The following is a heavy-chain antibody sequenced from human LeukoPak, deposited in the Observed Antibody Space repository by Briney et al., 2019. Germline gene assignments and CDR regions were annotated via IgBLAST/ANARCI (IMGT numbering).Heavy chain of an antibody. D-gene: IGHD2-2*01. V-gene: IGHV3-23*01. CDR1: GFTFSSYA. J-gene: IGHJ6*02. Sequence: GGSLRLSCAASGFTFSSYAMSWVRQAPGKGLEWVSAISGSGGSTYYADSVKGRFTISRDNSKNTLYLQMNSLRAEDTAVYHCAKAIGPLYCSSTSCPSLNYYYYGMDVWGQGTTVTVSS. CDR3: AKAIGPLYCSSTSCPSLNYYYYGMDV. CDR2: ISGSGGST.